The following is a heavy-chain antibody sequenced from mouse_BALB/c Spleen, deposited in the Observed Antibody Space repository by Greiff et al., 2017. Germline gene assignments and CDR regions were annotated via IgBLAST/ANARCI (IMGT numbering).Heavy chain of an antibody. J-gene: IGHJ4*01. Sequence: LIESGGDLVKPGGSLKLSCAASGFTFSSYGMSWVRQTPDKRLEWVATISSGGSYTYYPDSVKGRFTISRDNAKNTLYLQMSSLKSEDTAMYYCARRLGPSYYYAMDYWGQGTSVTVSS. CDR2: ISSGGSYT. V-gene: IGHV5-6*02. CDR1: GFTFSSYG. D-gene: IGHD4-1*01. CDR3: ARRLGPSYYYAMDY.